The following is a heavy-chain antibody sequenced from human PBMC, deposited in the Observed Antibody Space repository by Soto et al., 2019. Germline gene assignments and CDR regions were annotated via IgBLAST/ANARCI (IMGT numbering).Heavy chain of an antibody. CDR3: ARDVRFGSSGYYFKL. V-gene: IGHV1-2*02. Sequence: ASVKVSCKASGYTFTGYYMHWVRQAPGQGLEWMGWINPNSGGTNYAQKFQGRVTMTRDTSISTAYMELSRLGSDDTAVYYCARDVRFGSSGYYFKLWGQGTLVTVSS. CDR2: INPNSGGT. J-gene: IGHJ4*02. CDR1: GYTFTGYY. D-gene: IGHD3-22*01.